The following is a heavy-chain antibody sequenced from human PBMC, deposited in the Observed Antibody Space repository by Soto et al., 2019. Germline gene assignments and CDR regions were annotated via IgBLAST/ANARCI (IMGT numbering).Heavy chain of an antibody. V-gene: IGHV1-69*13. CDR2: IIPIFGTA. CDR1: GGTFGSYA. J-gene: IGHJ3*02. CDR3: ASMASSGYSVGALDI. Sequence: SVKVSCKASGGTFGSYAISWVRQAPGQGLEWMGGIIPIFGTANYAQKFQGRVTITADESTSTAYMELSSLRSEDTAVYYCASMASSGYSVGALDIWGQGXMVTVSS. D-gene: IGHD3-22*01.